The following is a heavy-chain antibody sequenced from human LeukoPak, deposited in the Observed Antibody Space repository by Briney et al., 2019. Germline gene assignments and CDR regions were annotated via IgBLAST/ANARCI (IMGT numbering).Heavy chain of an antibody. V-gene: IGHV3-20*04. CDR2: INWNGRSI. CDR3: GSSGWYLNYYYCYMDV. Sequence: GGSLRLSCAASRFTFDEYGMSRVRQTAGKGLEWVSGINWNGRSIGYADSVEGRFTVSRDNAKSSLYLQMNSLRAEDTAVYYCGSSGWYLNYYYCYMDVWGKGTTVTISS. D-gene: IGHD6-19*01. J-gene: IGHJ6*03. CDR1: RFTFDEYG.